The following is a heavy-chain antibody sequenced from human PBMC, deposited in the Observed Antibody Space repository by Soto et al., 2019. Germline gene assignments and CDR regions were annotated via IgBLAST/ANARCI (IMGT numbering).Heavy chain of an antibody. CDR3: ARDSGAALYGEDALDI. J-gene: IGHJ3*02. V-gene: IGHV1-18*04. CDR2: VSTSIRST. Sequence: QGKLVQSGPEVKKPGASVKVSCTASGYSFSGYDVTWVRQAPGQGLEWLGWVSTSIRSTMSAEKLQGRLTMTTDTSTTTVYMELRGLTSDDTAVYYCARDSGAALYGEDALDIWGQGTMVSVSS. CDR1: GYSFSGYD. D-gene: IGHD3-10*01.